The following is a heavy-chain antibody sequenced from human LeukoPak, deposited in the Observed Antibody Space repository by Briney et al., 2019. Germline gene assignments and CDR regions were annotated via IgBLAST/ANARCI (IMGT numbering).Heavy chain of an antibody. CDR1: GFTFSSYG. D-gene: IGHD6-6*01. J-gene: IGHJ6*02. CDR2: ISYDGSNK. V-gene: IGHV3-30*18. Sequence: PGGSLRLSCAASGFTFSSYGMDWVRQAPGKGLGWVAVISYDGSNKYYADSVKGRFTISRDNSKTTLYLQMNSLRAEDTAVYYCAKQKIHIAARPAYYYYGMDVWGQGTTVTVSS. CDR3: AKQKIHIAARPAYYYYGMDV.